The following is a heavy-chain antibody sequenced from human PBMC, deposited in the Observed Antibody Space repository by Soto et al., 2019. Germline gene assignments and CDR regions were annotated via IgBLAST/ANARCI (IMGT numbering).Heavy chain of an antibody. V-gene: IGHV4-30-4*01. D-gene: IGHD4-17*01. CDR2: IYYSGST. J-gene: IGHJ5*02. CDR1: GGSISSGDYY. Sequence: PSETLSLTCTVSGGSISSGDYYWSWIRQPPGKGLEWIGYIYYSGSTYYNPSLKSRVTISVDTSKNQFSLKLSSVTAADTAVYYCDSHYTTVNTDGWFDPWGQGTLVTVSS. CDR3: DSHYTTVNTDGWFDP.